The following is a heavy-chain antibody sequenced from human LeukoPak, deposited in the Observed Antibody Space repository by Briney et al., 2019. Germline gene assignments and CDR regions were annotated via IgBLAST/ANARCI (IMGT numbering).Heavy chain of an antibody. V-gene: IGHV1-3*03. D-gene: IGHD5-12*01. CDR2: INAGNGNT. CDR3: ARGRLVATITGYYYYYMDV. Sequence: GESLKISCKASGYSFTSYWIGWVRQAPGQRLEWMGWINAGNGNTKYSQEFQGRVTITRDTSASTAYMELSSLRSEDMAVYYCARGRLVATITGYYYYYMDVWGKGTTVTVSS. J-gene: IGHJ6*03. CDR1: GYSFTSYW.